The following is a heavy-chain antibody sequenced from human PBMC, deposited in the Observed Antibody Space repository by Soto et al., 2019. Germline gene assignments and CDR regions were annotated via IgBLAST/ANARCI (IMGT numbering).Heavy chain of an antibody. CDR3: AGAVVVAAATKPGGYYYDGMDV. Sequence: QGELQESGPGLVKPSQTLSLTCTVSGGSISSGGCYWSWMRKALGKGLEWMWYIYYRGSTYYNPSQKGRGTRSVDTTNTKVTPKMSSVTAADTAVYYCAGAVVVAAATKPGGYYYDGMDVWGQGTTVTVSS. CDR2: IYYRGST. V-gene: IGHV4-30-4*01. D-gene: IGHD2-15*01. CDR1: GGSISSGGCY. J-gene: IGHJ6*02.